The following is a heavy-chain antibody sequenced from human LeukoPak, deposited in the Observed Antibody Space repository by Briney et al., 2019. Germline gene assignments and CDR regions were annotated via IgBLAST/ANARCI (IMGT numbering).Heavy chain of an antibody. CDR3: ARHEGGSGGSCLDY. CDR1: GFTFSRYW. J-gene: IGHJ4*02. Sequence: GGSLRLSCAVSGFTFSRYWMSWVRQAPGKGLEWVANIKQDGSEKYYVDSVKGRFTISRDSAQNSLYLQMNSLRPEDTAVYFCARHEGGSGGSCLDYWGQGAPVTVYS. V-gene: IGHV3-7*01. D-gene: IGHD2-15*01. CDR2: IKQDGSEK.